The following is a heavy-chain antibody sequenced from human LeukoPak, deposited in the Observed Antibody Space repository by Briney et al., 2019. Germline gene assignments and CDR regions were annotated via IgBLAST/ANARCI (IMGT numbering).Heavy chain of an antibody. J-gene: IGHJ4*02. CDR2: ISGSGAGS. Sequence: GGSLRLSCVASGFTFNNYAMSWVRQAPGKGLEWVSGISGSGAGSYYADSVKGRFTISRDKSKNTLSLQMNSLRAEDTAVYYCERMSGGCTSIVGATYDYWGRGTLVTVSS. CDR1: GFTFNNYA. D-gene: IGHD1-26*01. V-gene: IGHV3-23*01. CDR3: ERMSGGCTSIVGATYDY.